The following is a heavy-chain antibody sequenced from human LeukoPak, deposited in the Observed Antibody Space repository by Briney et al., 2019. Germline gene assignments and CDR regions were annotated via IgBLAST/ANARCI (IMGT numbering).Heavy chain of an antibody. CDR1: GGSVSSGTYY. D-gene: IGHD4-17*01. V-gene: IGHV4-61*01. J-gene: IGHJ4*02. CDR2: VYNSGGT. Sequence: SETLSLTCTVFGGSVSSGTYYWGWIRQPPGKGLEWFGNVYNSGGTNYNPSLKSRVTISLDTSKNQFSLKLTSVTAADTAVYYCAREHNYGRFDYWGQGTLVVVSS. CDR3: AREHNYGRFDY.